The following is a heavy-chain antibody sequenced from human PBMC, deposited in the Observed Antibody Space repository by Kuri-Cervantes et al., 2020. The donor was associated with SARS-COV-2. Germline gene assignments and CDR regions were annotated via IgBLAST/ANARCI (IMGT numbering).Heavy chain of an antibody. J-gene: IGHJ4*02. D-gene: IGHD3-22*01. CDR3: AKDWPLVVVNYLFDY. Sequence: GESLKISCAASGFTFSSYGMHWVRQAPGKGLEWVAFIRYDGSNKYYADSVKGRFTISRDNSKNTLYLQMNSLRAEDTAVYYCAKDWPLVVVNYLFDYWGQGTLVTVSS. CDR2: IRYDGSNK. V-gene: IGHV3-30*02. CDR1: GFTFSSYG.